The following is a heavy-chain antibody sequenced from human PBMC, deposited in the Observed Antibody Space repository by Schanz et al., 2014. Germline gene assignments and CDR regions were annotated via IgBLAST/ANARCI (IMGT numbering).Heavy chain of an antibody. Sequence: VQLVESGGGLVKPGGSLRLSCAASGFTFSSYGMSWVRQAPGKGLEWVSAISGSGGSTFYTDSVKGRFTISRDNSKNTLYLQMNSLIAEDTAVYYCAKCIGWYGRCAFDIWGQGTMVTVSS. CDR2: ISGSGGST. V-gene: IGHV3-23*04. J-gene: IGHJ3*02. CDR3: AKCIGWYGRCAFDI. D-gene: IGHD6-19*01. CDR1: GFTFSSYG.